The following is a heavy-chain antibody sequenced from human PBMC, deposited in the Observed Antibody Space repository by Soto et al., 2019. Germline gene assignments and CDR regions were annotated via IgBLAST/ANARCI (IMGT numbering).Heavy chain of an antibody. Sequence: PGGSLRLSCAASGFTFSSYAMSWVRQAPGKGLEWVSAISGSGGSTYYADSVKGRFTISRDNSKNTLYLQMNSLRVEDTAVYYCARVLYSGYDHLFDYWGQGTLVTVSS. CDR1: GFTFSSYA. D-gene: IGHD5-12*01. CDR2: ISGSGGST. CDR3: ARVLYSGYDHLFDY. J-gene: IGHJ4*02. V-gene: IGHV3-23*01.